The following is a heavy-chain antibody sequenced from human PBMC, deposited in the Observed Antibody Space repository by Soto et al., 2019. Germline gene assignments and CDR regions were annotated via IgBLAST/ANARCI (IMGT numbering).Heavy chain of an antibody. D-gene: IGHD3-3*01. CDR3: AARSGYYTSYYYMDV. V-gene: IGHV1-2*04. J-gene: IGHJ6*03. CDR2: INPNSGGT. CDR1: GYTFTGYY. Sequence: ASVKVSCKASGYTFTGYYMHWVRQAPGQRLEWMGWINPNSGGTDYAQKFQGWVTITRDTSTSTAYMELSSLRSEDTAIYYCAARSGYYTSYYYMDVWGEGTTVTVSS.